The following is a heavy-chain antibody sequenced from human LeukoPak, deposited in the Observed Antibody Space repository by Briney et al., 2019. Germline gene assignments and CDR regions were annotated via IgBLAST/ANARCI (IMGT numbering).Heavy chain of an antibody. V-gene: IGHV3-74*03. Sequence: PGGSLRLSCAVSGFSFTNYWMHWVRQDPGKGLVWVSYISSDGSVTKYADSVKGRFTISRVNAVNTLYLQMNSLRVEDTAVYYCVRGSLRLPRSTPDYWGQGTLVTVSS. CDR2: ISSDGSVT. J-gene: IGHJ4*02. CDR3: VRGSLRLPRSTPDY. D-gene: IGHD2-21*02. CDR1: GFSFTNYW.